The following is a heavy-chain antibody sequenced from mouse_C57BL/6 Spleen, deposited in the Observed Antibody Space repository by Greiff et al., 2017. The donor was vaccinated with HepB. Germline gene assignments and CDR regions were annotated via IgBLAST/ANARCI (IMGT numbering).Heavy chain of an antibody. D-gene: IGHD1-1*01. J-gene: IGHJ1*03. CDR1: GYTFTSYW. Sequence: VQLQQPGAELVKPGASVKLSCKASGYTFTSYWMHWVKQRPGRGLEWIGRIDPNSGGTKYNEKFKSKATLTVDKPSSTAYMQLSSLTSEDSAVYYCARYYGSSYGDYWYFDVWGTGTTVTVSS. CDR2: IDPNSGGT. CDR3: ARYYGSSYGDYWYFDV. V-gene: IGHV1-72*01.